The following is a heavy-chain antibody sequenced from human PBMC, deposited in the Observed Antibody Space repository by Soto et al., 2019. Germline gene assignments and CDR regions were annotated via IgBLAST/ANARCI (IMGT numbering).Heavy chain of an antibody. Sequence: GGSLRLSCAASGFTFSSYGMHWVRQAPGKGLEWVAVISYDGSNKYYADSVKGRFTISRDNSKNTLSLKMNSLRAEDTAVYYCAKKDCSSTSCYAGYYYYGMDVWGQGTTVTVSS. J-gene: IGHJ6*02. D-gene: IGHD2-2*01. CDR3: AKKDCSSTSCYAGYYYYGMDV. CDR2: ISYDGSNK. V-gene: IGHV3-30*18. CDR1: GFTFSSYG.